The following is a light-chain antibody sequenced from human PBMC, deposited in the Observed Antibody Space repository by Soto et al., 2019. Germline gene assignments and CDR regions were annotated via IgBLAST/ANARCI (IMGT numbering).Light chain of an antibody. CDR2: YAS. J-gene: IGKJ4*01. V-gene: IGKV3-11*01. CDR1: QTVSRY. CDR3: QQRSTWPFLT. Sequence: VLTQSPATLSLSPGDRATLSCRASQTVSRYLAWYQLKPGQAPRLLIYYASNRAAGIPARFSGSGSGTDYTLTISSLEPEDFAVYYCQQRSTWPFLTFGGGTTVEL.